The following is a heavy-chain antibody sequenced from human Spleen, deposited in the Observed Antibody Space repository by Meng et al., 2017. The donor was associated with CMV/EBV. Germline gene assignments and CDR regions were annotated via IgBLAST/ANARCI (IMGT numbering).Heavy chain of an antibody. CDR2: ISSSSSNI. J-gene: IGHJ4*02. CDR3: ERGRSY. Sequence: GESLKISCAASGFTFSSNSMNWVRLAPGKGLEWVSSISSSSSNIYYADSVKGRFTISRDNAKNSLYLQMNSLRAEDTAVYYCERGRSYWGQGTLVTVSS. V-gene: IGHV3-21*01. CDR1: GFTFSSNS.